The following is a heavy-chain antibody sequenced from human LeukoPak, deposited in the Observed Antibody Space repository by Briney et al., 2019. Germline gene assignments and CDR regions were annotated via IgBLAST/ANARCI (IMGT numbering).Heavy chain of an antibody. J-gene: IGHJ2*01. V-gene: IGHV6-1*01. CDR1: GVSVSSNSAT. Sequence: SQTLSLTCAISGVSVSSNSATWNWIRQSPSRGLEWLGRTYYRSTWYNDYAISVKSRITFNPDTSKNQFSLQLNSVTPEDTAVYYCARGSGWPYWYFDLWGRGTLVTVSS. CDR3: ARGSGWPYWYFDL. D-gene: IGHD6-19*01. CDR2: TYYRSTWYN.